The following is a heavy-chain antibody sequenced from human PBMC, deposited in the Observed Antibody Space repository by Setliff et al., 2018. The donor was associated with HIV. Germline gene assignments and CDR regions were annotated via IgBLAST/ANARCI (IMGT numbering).Heavy chain of an antibody. CDR1: GGSISSYY. Sequence: ASETLSLTCTVSGGSISSYYWSWIRQPPGKGLEWIGYTYTSGSTNYNPSLKSRVTISVDTSKNQFSLKLYSVTAADTAVYYCARAYFGSGIYYWGQGTLVTVSS. V-gene: IGHV4-4*09. CDR3: ARAYFGSGIYY. D-gene: IGHD3-10*01. CDR2: TYTSGST. J-gene: IGHJ4*02.